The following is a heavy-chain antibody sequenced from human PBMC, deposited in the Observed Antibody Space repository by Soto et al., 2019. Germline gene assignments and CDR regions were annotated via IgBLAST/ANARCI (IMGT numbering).Heavy chain of an antibody. V-gene: IGHV6-1*01. J-gene: IGHJ5*02. CDR2: TYYRSRWYY. CDR3: ARESVYFGGPGNWFDP. Sequence: SQTLSLTCDISGDSVSSNSAAWTWIRQSPSRGLEWLGRTYYRSRWYYDYAVSLRSRITINADTSKNHFSLHLQSVIPDDTAVYYCARESVYFGGPGNWFDPWGQGTLVTVSS. CDR1: GDSVSSNSAA. D-gene: IGHD3-3*01.